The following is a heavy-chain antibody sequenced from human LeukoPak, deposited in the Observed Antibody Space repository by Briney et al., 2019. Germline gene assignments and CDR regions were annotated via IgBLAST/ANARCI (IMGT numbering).Heavy chain of an antibody. CDR3: TILGYTYGRFDY. D-gene: IGHD5-18*01. J-gene: IGHJ4*02. CDR1: GFIFSSYS. V-gene: IGHV3-15*01. CDR2: IKSKTDGGTT. Sequence: GGSLRLSCAASGFIFSSYSMNWVRQAPGKGLEWVGRIKSKTDGGTTDYAAPVKGRITISRDDSKNTLYLQMNSLKTEDTAVYYCTILGYTYGRFDYWGQGTLVTVSS.